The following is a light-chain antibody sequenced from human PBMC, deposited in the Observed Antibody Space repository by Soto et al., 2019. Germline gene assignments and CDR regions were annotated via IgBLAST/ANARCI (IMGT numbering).Light chain of an antibody. J-gene: IGLJ2*01. CDR3: NSFAGGAHVV. CDR1: SSDIGAYNY. Sequence: QSALAQPPSASGSPGQSVTISCTGTSSDIGAYNYVSWYQQYPGKAPKLIIYDVNQRPSGVPDRFSGSKSGTTASLTVSGLQAEDEAVYYCNSFAGGAHVVFGGGTQLTVL. CDR2: DVN. V-gene: IGLV2-8*01.